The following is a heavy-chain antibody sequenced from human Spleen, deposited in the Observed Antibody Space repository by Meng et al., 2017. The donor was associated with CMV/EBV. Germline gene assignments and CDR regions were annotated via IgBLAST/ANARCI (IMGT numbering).Heavy chain of an antibody. CDR3: ARVMGGGWFDP. Sequence: LTCAVSGVSFSSYYWPWSRQSPGKGLEWIGEINHSGGPNYSPSLKSRVSMSMDASKNQFSLKLMSVTAADTAVYYCARVMGGGWFDPWGQGTLVTVSS. CDR1: GVSFSSYY. V-gene: IGHV4-34*01. J-gene: IGHJ5*02. D-gene: IGHD3-16*01. CDR2: INHSGGP.